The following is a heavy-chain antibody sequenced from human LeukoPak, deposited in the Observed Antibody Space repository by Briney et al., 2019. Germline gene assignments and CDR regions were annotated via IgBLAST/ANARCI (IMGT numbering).Heavy chain of an antibody. J-gene: IGHJ4*02. D-gene: IGHD6-13*01. CDR3: VRGQATAWGLDY. Sequence: GGSLRLSCAASGFAFSTNWMHWVRQAPGKGLVWVSHISTDARTITYAVFVKGRFTISRDNAKNTLYLQMNSLRAEDTALYYCVRGQATAWGLDYWGQGTLVTVSS. CDR1: GFAFSTNW. CDR2: ISTDARTI. V-gene: IGHV3-74*01.